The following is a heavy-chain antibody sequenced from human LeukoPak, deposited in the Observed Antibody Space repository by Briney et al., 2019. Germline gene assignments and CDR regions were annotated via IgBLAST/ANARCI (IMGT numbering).Heavy chain of an antibody. CDR2: INHSGST. V-gene: IGHV4-34*01. D-gene: IGHD3-10*01. J-gene: IGHJ5*02. Sequence: SETLSITRAVYGGSFSGYYWSWIRQPPGKGLEWIGEINHSGSTNYNPSLKSRVTISVDTSKNQFSLKLSSVTAADTAVYYCASPGDYYGSGIGNWFDPWGQGTLVTVSS. CDR1: GGSFSGYY. CDR3: ASPGDYYGSGIGNWFDP.